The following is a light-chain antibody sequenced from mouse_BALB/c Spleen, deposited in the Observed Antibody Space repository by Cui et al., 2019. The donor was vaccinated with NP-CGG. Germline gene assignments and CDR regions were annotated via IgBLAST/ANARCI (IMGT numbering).Light chain of an antibody. Sequence: QAVVTQESALTTSPGETVTLTCRSSTGAVTTSNYANWVQEKPDHLVTGLIGCTNNRAPGVPARFSGSLIGDKAALTITGVQTEDEAIYFCALWYSNHWVFGGGTKLTFL. CDR2: CTN. J-gene: IGLJ1*01. CDR3: ALWYSNHWV. CDR1: TGAVTTSNY. V-gene: IGLV1*01.